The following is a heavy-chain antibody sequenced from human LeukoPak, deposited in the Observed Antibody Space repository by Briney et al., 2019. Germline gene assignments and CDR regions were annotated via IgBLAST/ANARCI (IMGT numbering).Heavy chain of an antibody. CDR1: GGTFSSYA. CDR3: ATIRGPIDQYYYDSSGYYGGGAFDI. Sequence: SVKVSCKASGGTFSSYAISWVRQAPGQGLEWMGGIIPIFGTANYAQKFQGRVTITTDESTSTAYMELSSLRSEDTAVYYCATIRGPIDQYYYDSSGYYGGGAFDIWGQGTMVTVSS. J-gene: IGHJ3*02. V-gene: IGHV1-69*05. CDR2: IIPIFGTA. D-gene: IGHD3-22*01.